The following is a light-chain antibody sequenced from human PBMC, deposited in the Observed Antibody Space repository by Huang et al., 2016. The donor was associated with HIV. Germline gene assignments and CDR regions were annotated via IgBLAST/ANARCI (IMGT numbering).Light chain of an antibody. J-gene: IGKJ5*01. Sequence: DIQMTQSPSSLSASVGDRVTITFQASQDIRIHLNWYQQKTGKAPNLLIYDASNLEGGVPSRFSGSGSGTDFTFTISSLQSEDIATYYCQQYDNVPITFGQGTRLEIK. CDR1: QDIRIH. CDR3: QQYDNVPIT. CDR2: DAS. V-gene: IGKV1-33*01.